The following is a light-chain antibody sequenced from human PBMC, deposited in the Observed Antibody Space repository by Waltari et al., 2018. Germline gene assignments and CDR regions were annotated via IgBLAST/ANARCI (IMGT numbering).Light chain of an antibody. CDR3: SSYTSTNTII. Sequence: QSALAQSASVSGSPGQSITISCTGTGSDIGYYNFVSWYQQHPGKAPKLLIFDVGRWSSVVSHRFSGSKSGNTASLTISGLQAEDEADYYCSSYTSTNTIIFGGGTKVTVL. CDR1: GSDIGYYNF. V-gene: IGLV2-14*03. CDR2: DVG. J-gene: IGLJ2*01.